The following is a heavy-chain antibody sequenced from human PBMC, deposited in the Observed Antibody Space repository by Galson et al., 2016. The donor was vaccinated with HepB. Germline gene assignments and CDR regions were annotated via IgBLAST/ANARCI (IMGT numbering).Heavy chain of an antibody. Sequence: SLRLSCAAYGLPVSNDYMSWVRQAPGKGLKWVSVSYGDGRTYYAESVKGRFTISRETSKNTAFLQMNSLRGEDTAVYYCARDPGFRNGMDVWGQGTTVTVS. CDR3: ARDPGFRNGMDV. V-gene: IGHV3-53*01. J-gene: IGHJ6*02. CDR1: GLPVSNDY. CDR2: SYGDGRT.